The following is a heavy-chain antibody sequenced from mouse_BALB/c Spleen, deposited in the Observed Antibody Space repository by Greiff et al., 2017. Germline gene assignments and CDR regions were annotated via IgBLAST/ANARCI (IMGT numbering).Heavy chain of an antibody. Sequence: EVQGVESGGGLVQPGGSLKLSCAASGFTFSSYTMSWVRQTPEKRLEWVAYISNGGGSTYYPDTVKGRFTISRDNAKNTLYLQMSSLKSEDTAMYYCARSYGNYVLFAYWGQGTLVTVSA. V-gene: IGHV5-12-2*01. CDR2: ISNGGGST. CDR1: GFTFSSYT. D-gene: IGHD2-1*01. J-gene: IGHJ3*01. CDR3: ARSYGNYVLFAY.